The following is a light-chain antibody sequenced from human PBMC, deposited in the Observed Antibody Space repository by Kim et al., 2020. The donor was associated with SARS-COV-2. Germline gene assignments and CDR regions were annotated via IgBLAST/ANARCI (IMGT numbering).Light chain of an antibody. Sequence: VSPGERVILSCWASQGVTTSVAWDKQQPGQAPRLLIYGASARAAGIPARFSGSGSGTHFTLTISSLQSGDSAVYYCQQTNTWPWTFGPGTKVDIK. CDR1: QGVTTS. V-gene: IGKV3-15*01. CDR3: QQTNTWPWT. J-gene: IGKJ1*01. CDR2: GAS.